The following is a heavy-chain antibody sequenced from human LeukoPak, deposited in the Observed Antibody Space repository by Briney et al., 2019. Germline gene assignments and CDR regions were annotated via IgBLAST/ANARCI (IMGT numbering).Heavy chain of an antibody. CDR3: ARLGSGARVSDC. V-gene: IGHV1-18*01. J-gene: IGHJ4*02. D-gene: IGHD2-15*01. CDR2: INAYNGNT. CDR1: GYTFTSYG. Sequence: ASVKVSCKASGYTFTSYGISWVRQAPGQGLEWMGWINAYNGNTNYAQKLQGRVTMTTDTSTTTAYMELRSLRSDDTAVYYCARLGSGARVSDCWGQGTLVTVSS.